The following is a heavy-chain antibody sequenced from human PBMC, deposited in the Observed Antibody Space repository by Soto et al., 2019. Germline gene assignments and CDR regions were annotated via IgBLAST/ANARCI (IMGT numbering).Heavy chain of an antibody. CDR2: ISSSSSYI. CDR3: ARDTYFYGSGSYGP. V-gene: IGHV3-21*01. CDR1: GFTFRSYS. J-gene: IGHJ5*02. Sequence: PGGALRLSSAASGFTFRSYSINWVRQGPGKGLEWVSSISSSSSYIYYADSVKGRFTISRDNAKNSLYLQMNSLRAEDTAVYYCARDTYFYGSGSYGPWGQGTLVTVSS. D-gene: IGHD3-10*01.